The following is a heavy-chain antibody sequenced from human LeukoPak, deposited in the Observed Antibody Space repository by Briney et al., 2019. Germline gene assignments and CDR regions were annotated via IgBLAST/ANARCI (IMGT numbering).Heavy chain of an antibody. CDR3: ARGLYDFWRRGWFDP. Sequence: SETLSLTCTVSGGSISSSSYYWGWIRQPPGKGLEWIGSIYYSGSTYYNPSLKSRVTISVDTSKNQFSLKLSSVTAADTAVYYCARGLYDFWRRGWFDPWGQGTLVTVSS. CDR2: IYYSGST. D-gene: IGHD3-3*01. CDR1: GGSISSSSYY. J-gene: IGHJ5*02. V-gene: IGHV4-39*07.